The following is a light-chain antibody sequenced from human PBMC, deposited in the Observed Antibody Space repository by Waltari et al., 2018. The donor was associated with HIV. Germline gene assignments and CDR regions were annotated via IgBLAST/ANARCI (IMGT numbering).Light chain of an antibody. Sequence: QSALTQPASVSGSPGQSITISCTGTSSDVGGYDYVSWYPQHPGKAPKLMIFEVSNRPSGVSNRFSGSKSGKTASLTISGLQAEDEGDYYCSSYTAISTYVFGTGTKVTVL. CDR3: SSYTAISTYV. V-gene: IGLV2-14*01. CDR2: EVS. CDR1: SSDVGGYDY. J-gene: IGLJ1*01.